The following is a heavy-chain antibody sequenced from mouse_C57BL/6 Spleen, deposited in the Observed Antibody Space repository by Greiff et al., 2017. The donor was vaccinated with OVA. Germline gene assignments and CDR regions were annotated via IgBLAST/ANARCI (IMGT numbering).Heavy chain of an antibody. J-gene: IGHJ2*01. Sequence: VQLQQPGAELVKPGASVKMSCKASGYTFTSYWITWVKQRPGQGLEWIGDIYPGSGSYTYNEKFKSKAPLTVYTTSSTAYMQLRRLTSEDSAVDYCASNLDSNSPFDYWGQGTTLTVSA. CDR3: ASNLDSNSPFDY. CDR2: IYPGSGSY. CDR1: GYTFTSYW. D-gene: IGHD2-5*01. V-gene: IGHV1-55*01.